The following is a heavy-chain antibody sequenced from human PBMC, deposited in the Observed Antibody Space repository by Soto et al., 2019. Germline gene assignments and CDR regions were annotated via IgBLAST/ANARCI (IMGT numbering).Heavy chain of an antibody. CDR3: ARGGGSSWYWSYYYYYGMDV. V-gene: IGHV4-34*01. D-gene: IGHD6-13*01. CDR1: GGSFSGYY. Sequence: SETLSLTCAVYGGSFSGYYWSWIRQPPGKGLEWIGEINHSGSTNYNPSLKSRVTISVDSSKNQFSLKLSSVTAADTAVYYCARGGGSSWYWSYYYYYGMDVWGQGTTVTVSS. J-gene: IGHJ6*02. CDR2: INHSGST.